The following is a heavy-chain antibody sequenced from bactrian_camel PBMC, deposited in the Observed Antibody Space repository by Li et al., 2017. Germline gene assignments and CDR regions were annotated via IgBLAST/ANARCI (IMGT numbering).Heavy chain of an antibody. J-gene: IGHJ4*01. Sequence: DVQLVESGGGSAEPGGSLRLSCVGSGYTYGYTFASYYMARFRQAPGREREGVAVISPGGSATDYGDFVKGRFTISQDRNEKAVYLRMDSLKPEDTAVYYCAADWGEFYNKYKVQCGRERNWGQGTQVTVS. D-gene: IGHD5*01. CDR3: AADWGEFYNKYKVQCGRERN. CDR1: GYTYGYTFASYY. V-gene: IGHV3S40*01. CDR2: ISPGGSAT.